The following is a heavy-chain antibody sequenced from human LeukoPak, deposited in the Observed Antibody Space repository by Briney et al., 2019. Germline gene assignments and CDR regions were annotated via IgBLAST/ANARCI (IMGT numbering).Heavy chain of an antibody. CDR2: IIPIFGTA. Sequence: SVKSSCKASGGTFSSYAISWVRQAPGQGLECMGRIIPIFGTANYAEKFQGRVTITTDEYTSTASMELSGLRYEDTAVYYCASVGYCSGGGCYSVLGALDHWGQGPLVTVSS. CDR3: ASVGYCSGGGCYSVLGALDH. D-gene: IGHD2-15*01. V-gene: IGHV1-69*05. J-gene: IGHJ4*02. CDR1: GGTFSSYA.